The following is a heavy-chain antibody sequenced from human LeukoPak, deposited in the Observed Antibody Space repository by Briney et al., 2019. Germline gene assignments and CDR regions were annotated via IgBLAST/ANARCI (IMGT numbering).Heavy chain of an antibody. D-gene: IGHD1-26*01. CDR1: GFTFSSYF. CDR2: VSNDGSNK. Sequence: HTGGSLRLSCAASGFTFSSYFMYWVRQAPGKGLEWVAVVSNDGSNKYHADSVKGRFTISRDNSKNTVYLQMNSLRAEDTAVYYCAKVSAWAMVGATYFDYWGQGTLVTVSS. J-gene: IGHJ4*02. V-gene: IGHV3-30-3*01. CDR3: AKVSAWAMVGATYFDY.